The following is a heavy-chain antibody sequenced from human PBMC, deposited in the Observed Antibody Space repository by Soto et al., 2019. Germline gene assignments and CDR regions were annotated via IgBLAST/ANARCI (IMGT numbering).Heavy chain of an antibody. D-gene: IGHD2-21*02. CDR2: IVPFSNKT. Sequence: QVQLVQSGADVKKPGSSVRVSCKASGVTFRNYVISWVRQAPGQGLEWMGGIVPFSNKTDYTQNFQGRLTIFAGELTSTVYMELSSLTSEDTAVYYCATSDYCGADCYDFLDHWGQGTLVTVSS. CDR1: GVTFRNYV. V-gene: IGHV1-69*12. J-gene: IGHJ1*01. CDR3: ATSDYCGADCYDFLDH.